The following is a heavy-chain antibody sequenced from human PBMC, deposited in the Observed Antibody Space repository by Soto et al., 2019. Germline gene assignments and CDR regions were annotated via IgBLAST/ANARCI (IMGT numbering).Heavy chain of an antibody. D-gene: IGHD3-22*01. CDR2: ISSSSSYI. Sequence: EVQLVESGGGLVKPGGSLRLSCAASGFTFSSYSMNWVRQAPGKGLEWVSSISSSSSYIYYADSVKGRFTISRDNAKNSLYLQMNSLRAEDTAVYYCARDDSSEFYFDYWGQGTLVTVSS. J-gene: IGHJ4*02. V-gene: IGHV3-21*01. CDR1: GFTFSSYS. CDR3: ARDDSSEFYFDY.